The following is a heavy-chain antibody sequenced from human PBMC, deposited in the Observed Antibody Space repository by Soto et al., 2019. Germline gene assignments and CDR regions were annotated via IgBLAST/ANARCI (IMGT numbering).Heavy chain of an antibody. CDR2: IIAANGNT. CDR1: GYTFTNYA. D-gene: IGHD2-2*01. V-gene: IGHV1-3*01. J-gene: IGHJ3*01. CDR3: ARHVRYCSSITCPRHGLDV. Sequence: ASVKVSCKASGYTFTNYAIHWVRQAPGQSLEWMGWIIAANGNTKYSQKFQGRVTITRDTSASTAYMELISLRSEDTAVYYCARHVRYCSSITCPRHGLDVWGQGTKVTVSS.